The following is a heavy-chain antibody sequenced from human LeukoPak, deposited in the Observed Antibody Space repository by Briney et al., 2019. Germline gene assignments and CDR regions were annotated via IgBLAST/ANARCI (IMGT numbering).Heavy chain of an antibody. Sequence: PGGSLRLSCAASGFIFSNCGMHWVRQAPGKGLEWVALISYNGENKNYADSVKGRFTISRDNSKNTLYLQMHSLRAEDTAVYYCAKELHYYDSAWFDPWGQGTLVTVSS. CDR1: GFIFSNCG. D-gene: IGHD3-22*01. CDR2: ISYNGENK. J-gene: IGHJ5*02. V-gene: IGHV3-30*18. CDR3: AKELHYYDSAWFDP.